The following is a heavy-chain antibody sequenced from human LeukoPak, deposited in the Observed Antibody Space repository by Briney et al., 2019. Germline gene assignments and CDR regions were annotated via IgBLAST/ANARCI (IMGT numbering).Heavy chain of an antibody. J-gene: IGHJ3*02. CDR3: AKDVSIGTPGEPNDAFDI. D-gene: IGHD1-14*01. CDR1: GFTFSSYA. Sequence: PGGSLRLSCAASGFTFSSYAMSWVRQAPGKGLEWVSAISGSGGSTYYADSVKGRFTISRDNSKNTLYLQMNSLRAEDTAVYYCAKDVSIGTPGEPNDAFDIWGQGTMVTVSS. V-gene: IGHV3-23*01. CDR2: ISGSGGST.